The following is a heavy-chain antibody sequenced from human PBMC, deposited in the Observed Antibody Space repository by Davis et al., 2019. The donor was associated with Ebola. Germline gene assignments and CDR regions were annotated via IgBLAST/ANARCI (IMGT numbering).Heavy chain of an antibody. Sequence: KVSCKASGYSFRGYWIAWVRQLPGKGLEWMGIIYPADSDTRYSPAFQGQVSISVDKSTSTAYLQWSSLKASDTAMYYCASLRRTITGMDDAFDIWGQGTMVTVSS. V-gene: IGHV5-51*01. J-gene: IGHJ3*02. CDR2: IYPADSDT. D-gene: IGHD2-8*02. CDR3: ASLRRTITGMDDAFDI. CDR1: GYSFRGYW.